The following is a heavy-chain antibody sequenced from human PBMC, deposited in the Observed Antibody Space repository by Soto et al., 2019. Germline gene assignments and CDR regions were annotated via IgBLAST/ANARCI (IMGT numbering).Heavy chain of an antibody. J-gene: IGHJ6*02. CDR1: GFTFSSYA. Sequence: GGSLRLSCAASGFTFSSYAMSWVRQAPGKGLEWVSAISGSGGSTYYADSVKGRFTISRDNSKNTLYLQMNILRAEDTAVYYCAKRQLIAAAGTVVYYGMDVWGQGTTVTVSS. D-gene: IGHD6-13*01. CDR2: ISGSGGST. CDR3: AKRQLIAAAGTVVYYGMDV. V-gene: IGHV3-23*01.